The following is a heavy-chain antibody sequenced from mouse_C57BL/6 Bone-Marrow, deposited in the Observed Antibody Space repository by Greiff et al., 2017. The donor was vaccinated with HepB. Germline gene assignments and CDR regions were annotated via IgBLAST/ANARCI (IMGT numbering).Heavy chain of an antibody. J-gene: IGHJ2*01. CDR2: IDPSDSET. CDR3: ARCHYFDY. Sequence: VQLQQSGAELVRPGSSVKLSCKASGYTFTSYWMHWVKQRPIQGLEWIGNIDPSDSETHYNQKFKDKATLTVDKSSSTAYMQLSSLTSEDSAVYYCARCHYFDYWGQGTTLTVSS. V-gene: IGHV1-52*01. CDR1: GYTFTSYW.